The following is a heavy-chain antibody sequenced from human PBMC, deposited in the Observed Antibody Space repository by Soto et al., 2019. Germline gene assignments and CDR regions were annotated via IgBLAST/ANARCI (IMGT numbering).Heavy chain of an antibody. V-gene: IGHV4-39*01. CDR2: IYFSGTA. CDR1: GGSISNTSYY. D-gene: IGHD3-16*01. Sequence: LQLQESGPGLVKPSETLSLTCSVSGGSISNTSYYWGWIRQSPGKGLEWLGNIYFSGTAYYTPSLRSRVTMSVYTAKNQVSLQFNSMTAADTGGYYGARGAPGPIPNSYFDFWGQGTLVTVSS. J-gene: IGHJ4*02. CDR3: ARGAPGPIPNSYFDF.